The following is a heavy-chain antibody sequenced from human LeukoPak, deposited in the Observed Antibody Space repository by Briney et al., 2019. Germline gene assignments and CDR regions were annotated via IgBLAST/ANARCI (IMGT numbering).Heavy chain of an antibody. D-gene: IGHD1-26*01. Sequence: GGSLRLSCAASGFTFSSYGMHWVRQAPGKGLEWVAFIRYDGSNKYYADSVKGRFTISRDNAKYSLFLQMNSLRAEDTAVYYCAREVGAIDHWGQGTLVTVSS. J-gene: IGHJ4*02. CDR3: AREVGAIDH. V-gene: IGHV3-30*02. CDR1: GFTFSSYG. CDR2: IRYDGSNK.